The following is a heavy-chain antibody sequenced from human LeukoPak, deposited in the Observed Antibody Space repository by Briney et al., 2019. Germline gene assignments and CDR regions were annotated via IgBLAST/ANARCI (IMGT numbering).Heavy chain of an antibody. CDR3: AREVVAVAATRGHWFDP. CDR2: IIPIFGTA. Sequence: SVKVSCLASRGTFSSYTIRWVRQAPGQELEWMGGIIPIFGTANYAQKFQGRVSITADESTSTAYMELSSLRSEDTAVYYCAREVVAVAATRGHWFDPWGQGTLVTVSS. J-gene: IGHJ5*02. CDR1: RGTFSSYT. D-gene: IGHD2-15*01. V-gene: IGHV1-69*13.